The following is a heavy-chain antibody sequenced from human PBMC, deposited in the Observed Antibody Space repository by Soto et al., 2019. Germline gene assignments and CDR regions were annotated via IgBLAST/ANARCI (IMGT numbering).Heavy chain of an antibody. D-gene: IGHD3-3*01. Sequence: PGDSLKISCKGSGYSFTSYWISWVRQMPGKGLEWMGRIDPSDSYTNYSPSFQGHVTISADKSISTAYLQWSSLKASDTAMYYCARLPILRVLKWTMLGNWFDPWGKESLVTVSS. J-gene: IGHJ5*02. V-gene: IGHV5-10-1*01. CDR3: ARLPILRVLKWTMLGNWFDP. CDR2: IDPSDSYT. CDR1: GYSFTSYW.